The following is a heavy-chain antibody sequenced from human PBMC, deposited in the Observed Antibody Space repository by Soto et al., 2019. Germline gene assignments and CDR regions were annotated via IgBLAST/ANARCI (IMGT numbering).Heavy chain of an antibody. CDR2: IIPIFGTA. V-gene: IGHV1-69*13. Sequence: GASVKVSCKASGGTFSSYAISWVRQAPGQGLEWMGGIIPIFGTANYAQKFQGRVTITADESTSTAYMELSSLRSEDTAVYYCARPGIAAAGTGGPRYYYYGMDVWGQGTTVTVSS. CDR1: GGTFSSYA. D-gene: IGHD6-13*01. J-gene: IGHJ6*02. CDR3: ARPGIAAAGTGGPRYYYYGMDV.